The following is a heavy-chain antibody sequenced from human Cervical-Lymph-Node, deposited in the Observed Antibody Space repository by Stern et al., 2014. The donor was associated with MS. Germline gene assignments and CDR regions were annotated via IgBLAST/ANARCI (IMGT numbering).Heavy chain of an antibody. CDR2: MNPNSGNT. Sequence: VQLLESGAEVKKPGPSVKVSCKASGYTFTSYDINWVRQATGQGLEWMGWMNPNSGNTGYAQKFQGRVTMTRNTSISTAYMELSSLRSEDTAVYYCARVLNFGGATGYWGQGTLVTVSS. CDR1: GYTFTSYD. V-gene: IGHV1-8*01. J-gene: IGHJ4*02. D-gene: IGHD3-16*01. CDR3: ARVLNFGGATGY.